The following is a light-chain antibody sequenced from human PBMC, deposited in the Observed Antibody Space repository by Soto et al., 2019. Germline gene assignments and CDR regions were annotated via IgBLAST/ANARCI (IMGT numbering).Light chain of an antibody. Sequence: DIQMTQSPSSLSASVGDEVTITCRASQTIMTYLNWYQLKPGKPPRXLIYAASSLQSGVPSRFSGSGSGTDLTITISSLQPEDFETYACQQSYNSPRTFGQGTKVDIK. J-gene: IGKJ1*01. CDR3: QQSYNSPRT. V-gene: IGKV1-39*01. CDR2: AAS. CDR1: QTIMTY.